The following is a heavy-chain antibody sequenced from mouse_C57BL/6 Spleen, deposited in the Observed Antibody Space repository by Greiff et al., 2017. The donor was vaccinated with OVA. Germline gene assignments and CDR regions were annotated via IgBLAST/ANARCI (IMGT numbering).Heavy chain of an antibody. CDR1: GYTFTSYW. V-gene: IGHV1-50*01. Sequence: QVQLQQPGAELVKPGASVKLSCKASGYTFTSYWMQWVKQRPGQGLEWIGEIDPSASYTNYNQKFKGKATLTVDTSSSTAYMQLSSLTSEDSAVYYCARSDTTVVASYYAMDYWGQGTSVTVSS. J-gene: IGHJ4*01. CDR2: IDPSASYT. D-gene: IGHD1-1*01. CDR3: ARSDTTVVASYYAMDY.